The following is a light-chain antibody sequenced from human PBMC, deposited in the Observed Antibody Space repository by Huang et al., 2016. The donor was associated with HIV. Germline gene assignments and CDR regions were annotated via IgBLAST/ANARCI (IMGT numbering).Light chain of an antibody. V-gene: IGKV6-21*01. CDR3: HQSGSLPWT. Sequence: EIVLTQSPEFQSVTPKEKVTITCRASQSIGSSLQWYQQKSGQSPKLLIKNASQSSSGVPSTFSGSGSGTDFTLTINSLEAEEAATYYCHQSGSLPWTFGQGTKLEIK. J-gene: IGKJ1*01. CDR1: QSIGSS. CDR2: NAS.